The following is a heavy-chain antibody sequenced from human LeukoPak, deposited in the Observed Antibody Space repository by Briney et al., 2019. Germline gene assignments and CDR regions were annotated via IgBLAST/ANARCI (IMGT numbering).Heavy chain of an antibody. CDR1: GFTFDDYG. D-gene: IGHD6-19*01. V-gene: IGHV3-20*04. CDR2: INWNGGST. CDR3: ARGHSSGWYHAFDI. Sequence: GGSLRLSCAASGFTFDDYGMSWVRQAPGKGLEWVSGINWNGGSTGYADSVKGRFTISRDNANNSLYLQMSSLRAEDTAVYYCARGHSSGWYHAFDIWGRGTMVTVSS. J-gene: IGHJ3*02.